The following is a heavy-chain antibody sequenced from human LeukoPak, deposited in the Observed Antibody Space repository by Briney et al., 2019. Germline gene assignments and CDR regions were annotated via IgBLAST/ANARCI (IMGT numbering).Heavy chain of an antibody. CDR2: ISSSGSTI. D-gene: IGHD5-24*01. CDR3: ARDLAMAYNYLGY. CDR1: GFTFSSYE. J-gene: IGHJ4*02. Sequence: PGGSLRLSCAASGFTFSSYEMNWVRQAPGKGLEWVSYISSSGSTIYYADSLKGRFTISRDNAKNSLYLQMNSLRAEDTAVYYCARDLAMAYNYLGYWGQGTLVTVSS. V-gene: IGHV3-48*03.